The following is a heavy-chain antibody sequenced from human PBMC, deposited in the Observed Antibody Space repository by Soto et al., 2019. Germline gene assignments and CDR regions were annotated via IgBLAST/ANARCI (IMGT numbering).Heavy chain of an antibody. Sequence: QVQLVQSGAEVKKPGSSVKVSCKVSGGTFSNYAIDWVRLAPGHGLEWMGGIVPIFGTTYYTQKFQGRATIIGDDSTATGYLEMSRLRSEDTAIYYCARVEAVAGLYNYHGLDVWGQGTAATVCS. J-gene: IGHJ6*02. CDR1: GGTFSNYA. D-gene: IGHD6-19*01. CDR3: ARVEAVAGLYNYHGLDV. V-gene: IGHV1-69*12. CDR2: IVPIFGTT.